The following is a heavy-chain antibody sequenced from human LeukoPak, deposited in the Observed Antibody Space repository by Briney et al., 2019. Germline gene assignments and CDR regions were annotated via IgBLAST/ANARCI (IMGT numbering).Heavy chain of an antibody. D-gene: IGHD5-12*01. J-gene: IGHJ4*02. CDR2: IYYSGST. Sequence: SETLSLTCTVSGGSISSYYWSWIRQPPGKGLEWIGYIYYSGSTNYNPSLKSRVTISVDTSKNQFSLKLSSVTAADTAVYYCARAYSGYAQPINYWGQGTLVTVSS. V-gene: IGHV4-59*01. CDR1: GGSISSYY. CDR3: ARAYSGYAQPINY.